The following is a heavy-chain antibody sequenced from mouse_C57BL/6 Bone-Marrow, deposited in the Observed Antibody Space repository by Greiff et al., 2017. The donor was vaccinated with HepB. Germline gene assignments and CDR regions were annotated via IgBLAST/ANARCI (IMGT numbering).Heavy chain of an antibody. Sequence: VKVEESGPGLVAPSQSLSITCTVSGFSLTSYAISWVRQPPGKGLEWLGVIWTGGGTNYNSALKSRLSISKDNSKSQVFLKMNSLQTDDTARYYCAYYGSSHYYAMDYWGQGTSVTVSS. CDR2: IWTGGGT. CDR1: GFSLTSYA. V-gene: IGHV2-9-1*01. D-gene: IGHD1-1*01. CDR3: AYYGSSHYYAMDY. J-gene: IGHJ4*01.